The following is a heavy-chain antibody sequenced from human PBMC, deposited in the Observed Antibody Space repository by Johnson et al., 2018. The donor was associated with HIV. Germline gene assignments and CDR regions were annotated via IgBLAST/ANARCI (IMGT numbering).Heavy chain of an antibody. CDR3: ARGLAADAFDI. J-gene: IGHJ3*02. D-gene: IGHD6-13*01. CDR2: IHYAGRNK. V-gene: IGHV3-30*02. CDR1: GPTFSSSG. Sequence: QVQLVESGGGVVQPGGSLRLSCAAPGPTFSSSGTPWVRQAPGKGLEWVAFIHYAGRNKYYADSVKGRFTISRDNSKTTLYLQMNSLRAEDTAVYYCARGLAADAFDIWGQGTMVTVSS.